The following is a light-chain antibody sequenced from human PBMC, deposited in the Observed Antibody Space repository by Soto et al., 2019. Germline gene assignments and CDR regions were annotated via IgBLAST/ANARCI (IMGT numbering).Light chain of an antibody. CDR2: AAS. CDR3: QQANSFPYT. CDR1: QGIGSW. J-gene: IGKJ2*01. Sequence: DIQMTQSPSSVSASVGDRVTITCRASQGIGSWLAWYQQKPGKAPKLLISAASTLQSGVPSRFSGSGSGTDVTLTISRLQPEDFATYYCQQANSFPYTFGQGTKLEIK. V-gene: IGKV1-12*01.